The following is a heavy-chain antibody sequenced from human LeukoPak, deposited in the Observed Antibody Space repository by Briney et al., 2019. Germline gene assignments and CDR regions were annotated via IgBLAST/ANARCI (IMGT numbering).Heavy chain of an antibody. D-gene: IGHD2-15*01. CDR1: GDSFSSNSAA. V-gene: IGHV6-1*01. CDR2: TYYRSKWYN. CDR3: AREGGYCSGGSCYPTGRNYFDY. J-gene: IGHJ4*02. Sequence: SQTLSLTCAISGDSFSSNSAAWNWISQSPSRGLEWLGRTYYRSKWYNDYAVSGKSRITINPDTSKNQFSLQLTSVTPEDTAVYYCAREGGYCSGGSCYPTGRNYFDYWGQGTLVTVSS.